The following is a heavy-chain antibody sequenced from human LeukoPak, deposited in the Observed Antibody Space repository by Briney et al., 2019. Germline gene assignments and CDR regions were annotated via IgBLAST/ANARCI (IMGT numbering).Heavy chain of an antibody. D-gene: IGHD4-17*01. J-gene: IGHJ4*02. Sequence: GGSLRLSCAASGFKFSSNWVSWVRQAPGKGLEWVANIKQDGSEKYYVDSVKGRFTISRDNAKNSLYLQMNSLRAEDTAVYYCAREGPSVTPYYWGQGTLVTVSS. V-gene: IGHV3-7*01. CDR3: AREGPSVTPYY. CDR2: IKQDGSEK. CDR1: GFKFSSNW.